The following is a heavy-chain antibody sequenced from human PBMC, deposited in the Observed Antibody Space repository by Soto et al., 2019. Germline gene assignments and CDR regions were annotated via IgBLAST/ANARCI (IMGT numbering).Heavy chain of an antibody. D-gene: IGHD1-26*01. J-gene: IGHJ6*02. CDR1: GYTFTGYY. Sequence: GASVKVSCKASGYTFTGYYIHWVREAPGQGLEWMGWINPQTGGTSYAKKFQGRVSLTWDTSSTTAYMELTRLRPDDTAVYYCARIKWGLNYYNGMDVWGQGTTVTVSS. CDR2: INPQTGGT. CDR3: ARIKWGLNYYNGMDV. V-gene: IGHV1-2*02.